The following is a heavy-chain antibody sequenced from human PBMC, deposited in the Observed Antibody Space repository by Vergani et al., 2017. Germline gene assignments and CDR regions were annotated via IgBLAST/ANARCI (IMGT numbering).Heavy chain of an antibody. J-gene: IGHJ6*03. V-gene: IGHV3-30-3*01. D-gene: IGHD3-10*01. CDR3: AREYGGYYYYMDV. Sequence: QVQLVESGGGVVQPGRSLRLSCAASGFTFSSYAMHWVRQAPGKGLEWVAVISYDGSNTYYADSVKGRFTITRDNSKTTLYLQMNSLRAEDTAVYYCAREYGGYYYYMDVWGKGTTVTVSS. CDR1: GFTFSSYA. CDR2: ISYDGSNT.